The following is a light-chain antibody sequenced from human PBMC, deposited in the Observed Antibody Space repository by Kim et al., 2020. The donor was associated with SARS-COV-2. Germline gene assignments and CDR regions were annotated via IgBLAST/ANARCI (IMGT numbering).Light chain of an antibody. CDR3: QQHNNWPLT. J-gene: IGKJ4*01. V-gene: IGKV3-15*01. CDR1: QSVGSN. CDR2: GAS. Sequence: SVSPGERATLSCRASQSVGSNLAWYQQEPGQAPRLLIYGASTRATGIPARFSGSGSGTEFTLTISSLQSEDFAVYYCQQHNNWPLTFGGGTKVEI.